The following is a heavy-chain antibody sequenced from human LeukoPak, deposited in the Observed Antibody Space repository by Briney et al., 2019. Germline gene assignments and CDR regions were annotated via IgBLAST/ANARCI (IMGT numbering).Heavy chain of an antibody. V-gene: IGHV1-18*01. CDR1: GYTFTSYG. CDR2: ISAYNGNT. D-gene: IGHD3-22*01. Sequence: ASVKVSCKASGYTFTSYGISWVRQAPGQGLEWMGWISAYNGNTNYAQKLQGRVTMTTDTSTSTAYMELRSLRSDDTAVYYCAKQAYYYDCSGYPFDYWGQGTLVTVSS. CDR3: AKQAYYYDCSGYPFDY. J-gene: IGHJ4*02.